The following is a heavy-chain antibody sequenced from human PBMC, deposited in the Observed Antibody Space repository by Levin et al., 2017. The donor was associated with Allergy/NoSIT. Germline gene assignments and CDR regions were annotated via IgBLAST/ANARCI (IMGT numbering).Heavy chain of an antibody. D-gene: IGHD3-16*01. CDR1: GFIFDDYA. J-gene: IGHJ4*02. CDR3: ARDLDAYGGVTGTFGY. Sequence: GESLKISCEASGFIFDDYAMSWVRHTPGKGLEWVSGISWNGDSTGYADFVKGRFTISRERGKNSLYLQMNSLRVEDTAIYYCARDLDAYGGVTGTFGYWGQGSLVTVSS. V-gene: IGHV3-20*04. CDR2: ISWNGDST.